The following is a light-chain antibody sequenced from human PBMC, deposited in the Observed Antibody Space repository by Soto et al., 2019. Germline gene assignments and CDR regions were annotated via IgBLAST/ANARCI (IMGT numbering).Light chain of an antibody. CDR2: DAS. Sequence: DIRFTKSPRTLSFSPGEGATPPRRASQSVSSYLAWYQQKPGQAPRLLIYDASNRATGIPARFSGSGSGTDFTLTISSLEPEDFAVYYCQQRSNWPPLTFGGGTKVDIK. J-gene: IGKJ4*01. V-gene: IGKV3-11*01. CDR1: QSVSSY. CDR3: QQRSNWPPLT.